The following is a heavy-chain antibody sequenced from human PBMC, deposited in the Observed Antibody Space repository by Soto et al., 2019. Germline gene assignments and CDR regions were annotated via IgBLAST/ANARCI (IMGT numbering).Heavy chain of an antibody. J-gene: IGHJ4*02. CDR3: ARVQSGYDFAY. Sequence: QVQLVQSGAEVKKPGASVTVSCKASGYTFTSYGINWVRQAPGQGLEGMGWISAYNGNTHYAQKLQGRVTRTTDTPTSTAYMELRSLRSDDTAVYYCARVQSGYDFAYWGQGTLVTVSS. CDR1: GYTFTSYG. D-gene: IGHD5-12*01. V-gene: IGHV1-18*01. CDR2: ISAYNGNT.